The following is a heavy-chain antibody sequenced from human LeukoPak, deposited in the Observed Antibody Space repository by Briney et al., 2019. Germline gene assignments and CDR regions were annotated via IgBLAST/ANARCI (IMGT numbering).Heavy chain of an antibody. Sequence: GGSLRLSCAASGLTFSSYAMSWVRQAPGKGLTWVSAISGSGGSTYYADSVKGRLTISRDNSKNTLYLQMNSLRAEDTAVYYCAKGLYYYDSSGYYLTGGPFDYWGQGTLVTVSS. J-gene: IGHJ4*02. D-gene: IGHD3-22*01. CDR1: GLTFSSYA. CDR2: ISGSGGST. CDR3: AKGLYYYDSSGYYLTGGPFDY. V-gene: IGHV3-23*01.